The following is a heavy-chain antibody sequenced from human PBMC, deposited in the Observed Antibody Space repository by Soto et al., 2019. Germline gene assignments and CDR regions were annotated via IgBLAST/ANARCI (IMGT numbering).Heavy chain of an antibody. D-gene: IGHD3-10*02. Sequence: QVQLVQSGAEVKEPGDSVRVSCEASGYTFTAYHIHWVRQAPGQGLEWMGWINPKFGDTTYAQDFQGRVSMTRDMSISTVYMELSRLTSDDTAIYYCARNMDYYYGRGCGNGHGVWGQGTTVIVFS. CDR2: INPKFGDT. CDR1: GYTFTAYH. J-gene: IGHJ6*02. CDR3: ARNMDYYYGRGCGNGHGV. V-gene: IGHV1-2*02.